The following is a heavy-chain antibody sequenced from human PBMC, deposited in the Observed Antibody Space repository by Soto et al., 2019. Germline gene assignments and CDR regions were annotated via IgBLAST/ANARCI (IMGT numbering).Heavy chain of an antibody. J-gene: IGHJ6*02. CDR2: INHSGST. D-gene: IGHD3-3*01. Sequence: SETLSLTCAVYGGSFSGYYWSWIRQPPGKGLEWIGEINHSGSTNYNPSLKSRVTISVDTSKNQFSLKLSSVTAADTAVYYCARAPRYYDFWSGYHVRNYYYYGMDVWGQGTTVTVTS. V-gene: IGHV4-34*01. CDR1: GGSFSGYY. CDR3: ARAPRYYDFWSGYHVRNYYYYGMDV.